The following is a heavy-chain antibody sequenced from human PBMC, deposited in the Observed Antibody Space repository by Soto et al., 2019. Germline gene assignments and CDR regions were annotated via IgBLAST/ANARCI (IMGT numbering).Heavy chain of an antibody. Sequence: XAILLLTFTVSGGSISSYYWTWIRQPPGKGLEWIGYIHYTWSTNYNPSLKSRVTMSVDKSKNQFSLKLTSVTAADTAIYYCVREGRVTGYFPDAFDLSGQGTMVIVSS. CDR1: GGSISSYY. V-gene: IGHV4-59*01. CDR3: VREGRVTGYFPDAFDL. J-gene: IGHJ3*01. D-gene: IGHD3-9*01. CDR2: IHYTWST.